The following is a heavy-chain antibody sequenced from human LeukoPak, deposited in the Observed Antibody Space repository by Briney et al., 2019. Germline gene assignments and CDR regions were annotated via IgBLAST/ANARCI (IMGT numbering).Heavy chain of an antibody. V-gene: IGHV4-34*01. CDR1: GGSFSGYY. CDR3: ARTKGYSYTNLDY. CDR2: INHSGST. D-gene: IGHD5-18*01. J-gene: IGHJ4*02. Sequence: PSETLSLTCAVYGGSFSGYYWSWIRQPPGKGLEWIGEINHSGSTNYNLSLKSRVTISVDTSKNQFSLKLSSVTAADTAVYYCARTKGYSYTNLDYWGQGTLVTVSS.